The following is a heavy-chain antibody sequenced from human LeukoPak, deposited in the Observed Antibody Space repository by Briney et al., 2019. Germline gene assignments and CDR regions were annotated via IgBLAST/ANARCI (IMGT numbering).Heavy chain of an antibody. J-gene: IGHJ4*02. D-gene: IGHD6-19*01. CDR2: ISSSGSTI. CDR3: AKDQAYSSGWYYY. Sequence: GGSLRLSCAASGFTFSDYYMSWIRQAPGKGLEWVSYISSSGSTIYYADSVKGRFTISRDNSKNTLYLQMNSLRAEDTAVYYCAKDQAYSSGWYYYWGQGTLVTASS. CDR1: GFTFSDYY. V-gene: IGHV3-11*01.